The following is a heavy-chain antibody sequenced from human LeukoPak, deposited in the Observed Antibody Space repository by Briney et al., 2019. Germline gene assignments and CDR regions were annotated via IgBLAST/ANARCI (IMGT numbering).Heavy chain of an antibody. CDR2: INHSGST. CDR1: GGSFSGYY. V-gene: IGHV4-34*01. D-gene: IGHD5-24*01. CDR3: ARERMATEVAFDI. Sequence: SETLSLTCAVYGGSFSGYYWSWIRQPPGKGLEWIGEINHSGSTNYNPSLKSRVTISADTSKNQFSLKMSSVTAADTAVYYCARERMATEVAFDIWGQGTMVTVSS. J-gene: IGHJ3*02.